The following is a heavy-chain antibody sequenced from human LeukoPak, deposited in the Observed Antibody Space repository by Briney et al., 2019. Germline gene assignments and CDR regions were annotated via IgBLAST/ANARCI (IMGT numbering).Heavy chain of an antibody. V-gene: IGHV1-69*04. CDR2: IIPILGIA. CDR3: ASSRGYYYYGMDV. D-gene: IGHD1-26*01. CDR1: GGTFSSYA. Sequence: SVKVSCKASGGTFSSYAISWVRQAPGQGLEWMGRIIPILGIANYAQKFQGRVTITADKSTSTAHMELSSLRSEDTAVYYCASSRGYYYYGMDVWGQGTTVTVSS. J-gene: IGHJ6*02.